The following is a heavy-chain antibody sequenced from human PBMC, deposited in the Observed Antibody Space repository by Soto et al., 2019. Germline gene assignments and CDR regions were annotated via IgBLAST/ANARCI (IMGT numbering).Heavy chain of an antibody. J-gene: IGHJ6*02. V-gene: IGHV3-21*01. Sequence: GSLRLSCAAPGFTFSSYSMNWVRQAPGKGLEWVSSISSSSSYIYYADSVKGRFTISRDNAKNSLYLQMNSLRAEDTAVYYCARVVMQQLGNYYYYGMDVWGQGTTVTVSS. CDR2: ISSSSSYI. CDR3: ARVVMQQLGNYYYYGMDV. D-gene: IGHD6-13*01. CDR1: GFTFSSYS.